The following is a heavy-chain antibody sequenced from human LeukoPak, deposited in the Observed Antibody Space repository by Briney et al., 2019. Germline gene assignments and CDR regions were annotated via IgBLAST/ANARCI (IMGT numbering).Heavy chain of an antibody. Sequence: SETLSLTCAVYGGSFSGYYWSWIRQPPGKGLEWIGEINHSGSTNYNPSLKSRVTISVDTSKNQFSLKLSSVTAADTAVYYCARAVVRGYSSSSRYYGMDVWGQGITVTVSS. CDR1: GGSFSGYY. CDR3: ARAVVRGYSSSSRYYGMDV. CDR2: INHSGST. D-gene: IGHD6-6*01. V-gene: IGHV4-34*01. J-gene: IGHJ6*02.